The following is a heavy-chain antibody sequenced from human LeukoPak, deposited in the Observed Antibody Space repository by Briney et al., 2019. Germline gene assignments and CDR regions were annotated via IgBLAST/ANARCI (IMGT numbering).Heavy chain of an antibody. Sequence: GALRLSCAASGFTLSSYWMSWVRQAPGKGLEWVANIKQDGSEKYYVDSVKGRFTISRDNAKNSLYLQMNSLRAEDTAVYYCARVGGGGGYYYDVYFDYWGQGTLVTVSS. V-gene: IGHV3-7*01. CDR2: IKQDGSEK. CDR3: ARVGGGGGYYYDVYFDY. D-gene: IGHD3-22*01. CDR1: GFTLSSYW. J-gene: IGHJ4*02.